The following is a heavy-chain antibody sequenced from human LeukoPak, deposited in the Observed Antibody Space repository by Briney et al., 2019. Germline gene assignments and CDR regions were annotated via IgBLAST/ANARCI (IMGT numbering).Heavy chain of an antibody. Sequence: GGSLRLSCAASGFTFSSYSMNWVRQAPGKGLEWVSSISSSSSYIYYADSVKGRFTISRDNAKNSLYLQMNSLRAEDTAVYYCARSGQQRLARDFDYWGQGTLVTVSS. V-gene: IGHV3-21*01. D-gene: IGHD6-25*01. CDR1: GFTFSSYS. CDR2: ISSSSSYI. CDR3: ARSGQQRLARDFDY. J-gene: IGHJ4*02.